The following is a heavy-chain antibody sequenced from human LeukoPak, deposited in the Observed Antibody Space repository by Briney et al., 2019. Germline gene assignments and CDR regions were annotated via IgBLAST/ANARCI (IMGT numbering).Heavy chain of an antibody. CDR1: GGTFSSYA. D-gene: IGHD2-21*01. J-gene: IGHJ3*02. CDR3: ARDVHRLLSTGGDAFDI. V-gene: IGHV1-69*05. CDR2: IIPIFGTT. Sequence: SVKVSCKASGGTFSSYAFSWVRQAPGQGLEWMGRIIPIFGTTNYAQKLQGRVTMTTDTSTSTAYMELRSLRSDDTAVYYCARDVHRLLSTGGDAFDIWGQGTMVTVSS.